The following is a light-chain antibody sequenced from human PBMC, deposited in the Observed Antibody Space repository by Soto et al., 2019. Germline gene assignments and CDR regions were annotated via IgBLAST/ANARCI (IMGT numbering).Light chain of an antibody. V-gene: IGKV3-20*01. J-gene: IGKJ3*01. Sequence: EIVLTQSPGTLSLSPGERATLSCRASQSVSSSYLAWYQQKASQAPRLVIRGASSRATGIPDRFSGSGSGTDFTLTISRLEPEEFAVYYCQQYGSSIFTFGPGAKVDIK. CDR2: GAS. CDR1: QSVSSSY. CDR3: QQYGSSIFT.